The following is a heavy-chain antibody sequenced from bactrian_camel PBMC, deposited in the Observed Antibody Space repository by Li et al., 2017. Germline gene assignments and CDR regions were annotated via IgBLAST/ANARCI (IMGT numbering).Heavy chain of an antibody. V-gene: IGHV3S53*01. J-gene: IGHJ4*01. Sequence: VQLVESGGGSVQAGGSLRLTCEVSVRTYSSTCMGWFRQAPGEERERVAYIDHDGRTTYAQSVQGRFTVSSDVAKNTLYLQLNSLKTEDTAMYYCAKVGSLGITEWDFEDYWGQGTQVTVS. CDR1: VRTYSSTC. CDR3: AKVGSLGITEWDFEDY. CDR2: IDHDGRT. D-gene: IGHD5*01.